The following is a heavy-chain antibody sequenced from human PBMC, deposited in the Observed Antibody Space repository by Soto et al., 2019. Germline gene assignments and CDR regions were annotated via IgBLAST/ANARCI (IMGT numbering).Heavy chain of an antibody. J-gene: IGHJ6*02. CDR2: FSAYNGKT. Sequence: QVQLVQSGAEVKKPGASVKVSCKASGYTFTSYGISWVRRAPGQGREGMGWFSAYNGKTNYAQKLQGRVTMTTDTYTSTAYMELRSLRADGTAVYYCAREGFGDGYNLGHYGIDVWGQGTTVTVSS. CDR3: AREGFGDGYNLGHYGIDV. D-gene: IGHD3-10*01. CDR1: GYTFTSYG. V-gene: IGHV1-18*04.